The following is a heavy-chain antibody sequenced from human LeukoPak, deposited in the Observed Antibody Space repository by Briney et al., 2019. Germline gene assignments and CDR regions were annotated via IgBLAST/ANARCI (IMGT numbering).Heavy chain of an antibody. CDR1: GGSISSYY. V-gene: IGHV4-59*12. CDR3: AREVVPAARGFDP. J-gene: IGHJ5*02. Sequence: PSETLSLTCTVSGGSISSYYWSWIRQPPGKGLEWIGYIYYSGSTNYNPSLKSRVTISVDTSKNQFSLKLSSVTAADTAVYYCAREVVPAARGFDPWGQGTLVTVSS. D-gene: IGHD2-2*01. CDR2: IYYSGST.